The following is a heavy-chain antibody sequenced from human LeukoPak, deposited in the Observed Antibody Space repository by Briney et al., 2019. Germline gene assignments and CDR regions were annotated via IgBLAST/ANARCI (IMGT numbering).Heavy chain of an antibody. CDR1: GFTVSSNY. D-gene: IGHD6-6*01. J-gene: IGHJ4*02. CDR3: ARVSSGDYFDY. Sequence: PGGSLRLSCAASGFTVSSNYMSWVRQAPGKGLEWVSVIYSGGSTYYADSVKGRFTISRDNSKNTLYLQMNSLRAEDTAVYYRARVSSGDYFDYWGQGTLVTVSS. CDR2: IYSGGST. V-gene: IGHV3-66*01.